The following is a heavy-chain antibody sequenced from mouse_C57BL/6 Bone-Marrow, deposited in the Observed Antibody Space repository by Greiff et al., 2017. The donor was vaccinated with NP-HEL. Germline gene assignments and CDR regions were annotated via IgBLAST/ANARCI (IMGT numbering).Heavy chain of an antibody. V-gene: IGHV1-55*01. D-gene: IGHD2-3*01. CDR1: GYTFTSYW. Sequence: QVQLQQPGAELVKPGASVKMSCKASGYTFTSYWITWVKQRPGQGLEWIGDIYPGSGSTNYNEKFKSKATLTVDTSSSTAYMQLSSLTSEDSAVYYCAREGDGYYVRVFFAYWGQGTLVTVSA. CDR3: AREGDGYYVRVFFAY. CDR2: IYPGSGST. J-gene: IGHJ3*01.